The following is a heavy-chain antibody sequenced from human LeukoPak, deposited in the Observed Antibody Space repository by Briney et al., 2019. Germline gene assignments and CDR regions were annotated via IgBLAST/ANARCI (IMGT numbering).Heavy chain of an antibody. CDR3: AKVDSTGDYYYYYGMDV. J-gene: IGHJ6*02. CDR2: ISGSGGST. D-gene: IGHD4-4*01. Sequence: GGSPRLSCAASGFTFSSYAMSWVRQAPGKGLEWVSAISGSGGSTYYADSVKGRFTISRDNSKNTLYLQMNSLRAEDTAVYYCAKVDSTGDYYYYYGMDVRGQGTTVTVSS. V-gene: IGHV3-23*01. CDR1: GFTFSSYA.